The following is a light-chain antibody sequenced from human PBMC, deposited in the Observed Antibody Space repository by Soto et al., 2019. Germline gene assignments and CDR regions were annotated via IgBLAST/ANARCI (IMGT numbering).Light chain of an antibody. V-gene: IGKV1-9*01. Sequence: DIQLTQSPSFLYASVGDRVTITCRASQGISSYLAWYQQKPGKAPKLLIYAASTLQSGVPSRFSGSGSGTEFTLTISSLQPEDYATYYCQRLDSYSTFGQGTRLEIK. CDR3: QRLDSYST. CDR2: AAS. CDR1: QGISSY. J-gene: IGKJ5*01.